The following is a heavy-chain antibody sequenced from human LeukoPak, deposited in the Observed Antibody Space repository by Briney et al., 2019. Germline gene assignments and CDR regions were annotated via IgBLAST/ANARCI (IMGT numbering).Heavy chain of an antibody. CDR2: ISANGGTT. CDR1: GFTFSIYA. Sequence: PGGSLRLSCAASGFTFSIYAMSWVRQAPGKGLEWVSAISANGGTTYYADSVKGRFTISRDNSKNTLYLQMNSLRAEDTAVYYCAKELGAIVGATTFDYWGQGTLVTVSS. V-gene: IGHV3-23*01. J-gene: IGHJ4*02. D-gene: IGHD1-26*01. CDR3: AKELGAIVGATTFDY.